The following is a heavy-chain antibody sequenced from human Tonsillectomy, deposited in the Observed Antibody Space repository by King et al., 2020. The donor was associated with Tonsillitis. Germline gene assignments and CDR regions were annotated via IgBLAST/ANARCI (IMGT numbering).Heavy chain of an antibody. V-gene: IGHV4-39*07. CDR1: GGSISSSSYY. CDR2: IYYSGST. D-gene: IGHD3-10*01. CDR3: ATYYGHDDY. J-gene: IGHJ4*02. Sequence: QLQESGPGLVNPSETLSLTCTVSGGSISSSSYYWGWIRQPPGKGLEWIGTIYYSGSTSYNPSLKSRVTISLDTSKNQFSLKLSSVTAADTAVYYCATYYGHDDYWGQGTLVTVSS.